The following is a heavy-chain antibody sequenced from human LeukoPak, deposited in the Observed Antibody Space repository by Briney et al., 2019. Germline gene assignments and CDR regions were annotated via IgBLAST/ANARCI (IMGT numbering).Heavy chain of an antibody. CDR1: GGSISYYY. J-gene: IGHJ4*02. V-gene: IGHV4-59*01. Sequence: SETLSLTCTVSGGSISYYYWSWIRQPPGKGLDWIGYIYYSGSTNYNPSLKSRVTISVDTSENQFSLNLSSVTAADTAMYYCARGGSYSGVLDSWGQGILVTVSS. D-gene: IGHD1-26*01. CDR3: ARGGSYSGVLDS. CDR2: IYYSGST.